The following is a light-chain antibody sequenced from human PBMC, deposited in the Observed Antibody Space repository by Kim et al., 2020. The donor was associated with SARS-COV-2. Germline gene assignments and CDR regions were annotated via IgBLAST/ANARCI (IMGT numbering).Light chain of an antibody. CDR1: PNNVALQG. CDR3: SAWDISVSGVV. J-gene: IGLJ3*02. V-gene: IGLV10-54*04. Sequence: QTAALPGTGHPNNVALQGAALPQQRQGHPPELLSYRKNDRPSGISERFSASRSGNTDYLTITGLQPEDEADYYCSAWDISVSGVVFGGGTQLTVL. CDR2: RKN.